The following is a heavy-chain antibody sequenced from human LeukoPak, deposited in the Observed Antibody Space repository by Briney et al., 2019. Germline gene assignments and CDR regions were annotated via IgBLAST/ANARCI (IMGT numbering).Heavy chain of an antibody. Sequence: GGSLRLSCAASGFTFSGYAMSWVRQAPGKGLEWVSGISGSGGSTYYVDSVKGRFTISRDNSKNTLYLQMSSLKAEDTAVYYCVNQGGNSGWLTIDYWGQGTLVTVSS. J-gene: IGHJ4*02. V-gene: IGHV3-23*01. D-gene: IGHD4-23*01. CDR3: VNQGGNSGWLTIDY. CDR2: ISGSGGST. CDR1: GFTFSGYA.